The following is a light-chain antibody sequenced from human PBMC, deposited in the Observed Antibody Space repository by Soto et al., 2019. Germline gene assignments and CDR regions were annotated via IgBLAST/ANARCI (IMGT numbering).Light chain of an antibody. Sequence: DIQMTQSPSSLSASVGDRVTITCRSNQSISSFFNWYQQKPGKAPKLLIYAAASLQSGVPSRFSGSGSGTDFTLTISSLQPEDFATYYCQQTYSTPPTFGGGTKVDIK. CDR3: QQTYSTPPT. V-gene: IGKV1-39*01. CDR2: AAA. CDR1: QSISSF. J-gene: IGKJ4*01.